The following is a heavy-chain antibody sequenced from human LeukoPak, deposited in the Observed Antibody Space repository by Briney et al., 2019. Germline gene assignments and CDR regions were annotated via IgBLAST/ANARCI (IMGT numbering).Heavy chain of an antibody. V-gene: IGHV3-30*18. CDR3: AERSYGSGSYYSCDH. Sequence: PGGSLGLSCAASGFTFSNYAMSWVRQAPGKGLEWVAVISYDGSYKYYTDSVKGRFTISRDNSKNTLYLQMNSLRAEDTAVYYCAERSYGSGSYYSCDHWGQGTLVTVSS. CDR2: ISYDGSYK. J-gene: IGHJ5*02. CDR1: GFTFSNYA. D-gene: IGHD3-10*01.